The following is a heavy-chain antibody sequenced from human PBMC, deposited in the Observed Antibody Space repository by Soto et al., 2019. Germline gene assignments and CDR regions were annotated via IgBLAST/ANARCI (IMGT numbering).Heavy chain of an antibody. V-gene: IGHV3-33*08. CDR3: ARDLDGSSSGWYSEDWFDP. Sequence: GGSLRLSCAASGFTFSSYAMHWVRQAPGKGLEWVAVIWYDGSNKYYADSVKGRFTISRDNSKNTLYLQMNSLRAEDTAVYYCARDLDGSSSGWYSEDWFDPWGQGTLVTVSS. CDR2: IWYDGSNK. J-gene: IGHJ5*02. D-gene: IGHD6-19*01. CDR1: GFTFSSYA.